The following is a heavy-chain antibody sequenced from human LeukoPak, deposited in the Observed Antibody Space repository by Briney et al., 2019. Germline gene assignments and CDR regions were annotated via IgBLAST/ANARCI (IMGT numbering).Heavy chain of an antibody. V-gene: IGHV1-2*02. CDR3: ARADRLHGGPYLIGP. CDR2: INPNSGGT. D-gene: IGHD2-21*01. Sequence: ASVKVTCKTSGYTFTDYYLHWVRQAPGQGLEWMGWINPNSGGTSSAQKFQGRVTMTRDTSITTVYMEVSWLTSDDTAIYYCARADRLHGGPYLIGPWGQGTLVTVSS. CDR1: GYTFTDYY. J-gene: IGHJ5*02.